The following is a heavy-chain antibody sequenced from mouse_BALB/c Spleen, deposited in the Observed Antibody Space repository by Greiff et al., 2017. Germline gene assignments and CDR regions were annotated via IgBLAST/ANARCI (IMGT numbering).Heavy chain of an antibody. V-gene: IGHV5-4*02. CDR2: ISDGGSYT. J-gene: IGHJ3*01. Sequence: EVKLMESGGGLVKPGGSLKLSCAASGFTFSDYYMYWVRQTPEKRLEWVATISDGGSYTYYPDSVKGRFTISRDNAKNNLYLQMSSLKSEDTAMYYCARDGYGNYPFAYWGQGTLVTVSA. CDR1: GFTFSDYY. CDR3: ARDGYGNYPFAY. D-gene: IGHD2-1*01.